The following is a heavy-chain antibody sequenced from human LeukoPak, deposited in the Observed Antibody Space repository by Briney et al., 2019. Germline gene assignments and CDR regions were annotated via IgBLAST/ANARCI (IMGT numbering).Heavy chain of an antibody. J-gene: IGHJ3*02. CDR2: ISWHSENI. V-gene: IGHV3-9*01. CDR3: ARWSGSYHLPYVFDI. CDR1: GFIFDDYA. Sequence: GGSLRLSCAASGFIFDDYAMHWVRQAPGKGLEWVSGISWHSENIGYADSVKGRFAISRDNSKNTLFLQMSRLRTEGTAVYYCARWSGSYHLPYVFDIWGQGTMVTVSS. D-gene: IGHD1-26*01.